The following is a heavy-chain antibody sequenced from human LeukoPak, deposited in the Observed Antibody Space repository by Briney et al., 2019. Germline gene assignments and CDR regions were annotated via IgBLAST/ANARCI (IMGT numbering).Heavy chain of an antibody. Sequence: PSQTLSLTCTVSGDSISSGDYFWTWIRQPPGKGLEWIGTISYSGSTYYNPSLKSRVTISVDTSNNQFSLKLSSVTAADTAVYYCASGDYYDSSGYYPNRWGQGTLVTVSS. J-gene: IGHJ4*02. CDR1: GDSISSGDYF. V-gene: IGHV4-30-2*03. CDR2: ISYSGST. D-gene: IGHD3-22*01. CDR3: ASGDYYDSSGYYPNR.